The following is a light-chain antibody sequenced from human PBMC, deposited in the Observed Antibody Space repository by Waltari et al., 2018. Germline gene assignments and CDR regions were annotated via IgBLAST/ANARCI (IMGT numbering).Light chain of an antibody. CDR1: QSILYSSDNKNY. CDR2: CAF. V-gene: IGKV4-1*01. J-gene: IGKJ4*01. Sequence: DIVMTQSPDSLAVSLGDRATINCKSSQSILYSSDNKNYLGWYQQKPGQPPKLTIYCAFTRQSGVHDRFSGSGSQTDFTLTISSLQAEDVAVYYCLQYYNTPRTFGGGTRVEIK. CDR3: LQYYNTPRT.